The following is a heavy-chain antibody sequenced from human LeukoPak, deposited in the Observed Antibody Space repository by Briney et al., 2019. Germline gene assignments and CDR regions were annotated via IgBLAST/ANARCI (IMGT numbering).Heavy chain of an antibody. D-gene: IGHD6-13*01. Sequence: ASVTVSCKASGYTFTSYGISWVRQAPGQGLEWMGWISAYNGNTNYAQTLQGRVTITTDTSTSTAYMELRSLRSDDTAVYYCARDVKQQLVPEDWFDPWGQGTLVTVSS. CDR1: GYTFTSYG. CDR2: ISAYNGNT. J-gene: IGHJ5*02. CDR3: ARDVKQQLVPEDWFDP. V-gene: IGHV1-18*01.